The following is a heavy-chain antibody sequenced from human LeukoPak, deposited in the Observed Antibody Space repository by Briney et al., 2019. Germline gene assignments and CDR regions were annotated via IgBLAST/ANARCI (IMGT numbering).Heavy chain of an antibody. D-gene: IGHD3-10*01. CDR2: ISGSGDST. CDR3: TDGWYYGSASDMKYLDY. Sequence: GGSLRLFCAPSGFTFSNYVMSWLRQAPGKGLEWVSLISGSGDSTYYAASVKGRFTITRDNSKNTLYLQMNSLRAQDTAVYSGTDGWYYGSASDMKYLDYWGQGTLATVSS. V-gene: IGHV3-23*01. J-gene: IGHJ4*02. CDR1: GFTFSNYV.